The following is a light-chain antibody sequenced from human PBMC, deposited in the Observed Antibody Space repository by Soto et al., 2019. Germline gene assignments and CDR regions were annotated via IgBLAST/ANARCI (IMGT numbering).Light chain of an antibody. CDR3: QQYGSSPRT. CDR2: GAS. J-gene: IGKJ1*01. CDR1: QSVSSSY. V-gene: IGKV3-20*01. Sequence: IVLTQSPDTLSLSPGERATLSCRASQSVSSSYLAWYQQKPGQAPRLLISGASSRATGIPDRFSGSGSGTDFTLTISRLEPEDFAVYYCQQYGSSPRTCGQGTKVEIK.